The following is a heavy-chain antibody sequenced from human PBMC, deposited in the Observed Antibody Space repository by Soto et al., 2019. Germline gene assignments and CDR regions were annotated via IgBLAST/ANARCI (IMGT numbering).Heavy chain of an antibody. D-gene: IGHD6-19*01. CDR2: ISAYIGHT. CDR1: GYTFTNYG. CDR3: ARGIAVADWYFDL. Sequence: QVQLVQSGAEVKKPGASVKVSCKASGYTFTNYGIGWVRQAPGQGLEWMGWISAYIGHTNYAQKFQGRVTMTTDTTTRTDYMELRSLRSDDTAGYYCARGIAVADWYFDLWGRGTLLTVSS. V-gene: IGHV1-18*01. J-gene: IGHJ2*01.